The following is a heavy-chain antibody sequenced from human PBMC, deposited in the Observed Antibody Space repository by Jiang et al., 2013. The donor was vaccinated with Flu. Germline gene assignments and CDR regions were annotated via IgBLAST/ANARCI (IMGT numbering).Heavy chain of an antibody. CDR1: GYSFSTFW. CDR2: VYPGVSTA. D-gene: IGHD3-10*01. V-gene: IGHV5-51*01. Sequence: GAEVKKPGESLKISCKGSGYSFSTFWIGWVRQMPGKGLEWLGIVYPGVSTATYIPSFQGQVTISADKSLSTAYLQWSSLKASDTAMYYCARLGGGDYYVSGSYLDYWGQGTLVTVSS. J-gene: IGHJ4*02. CDR3: ARLGGGDYYVSGSYLDY.